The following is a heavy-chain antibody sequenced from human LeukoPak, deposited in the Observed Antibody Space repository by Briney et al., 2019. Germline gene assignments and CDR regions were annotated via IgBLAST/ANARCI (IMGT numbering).Heavy chain of an antibody. J-gene: IGHJ4*02. Sequence: SETLSLTCAVYGVSFGGYYWSWIRQPPGKGLEWIGEINHSGSTNYNPSLKSRVTISVDTSKNQFSLKLSSVTAADTAVYYCARGRCIDWGQGTLVTVSS. CDR1: GVSFGGYY. D-gene: IGHD2-15*01. CDR2: INHSGST. CDR3: ARGRCID. V-gene: IGHV4-34*01.